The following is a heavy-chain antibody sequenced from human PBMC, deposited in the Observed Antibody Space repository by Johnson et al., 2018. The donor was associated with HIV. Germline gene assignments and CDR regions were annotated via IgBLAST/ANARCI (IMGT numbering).Heavy chain of an antibody. Sequence: QVQLVESGGGVVQPGRSLRLSCAASGFTFSSYAMHWVRQAPGKGLEWVAVISYDGRDAYYADSVKGRFTISRDNAKKSLYLQMSSLKAEDTAVYYCARAPYNWNAGLFGAFDIWGQGTMVTVSS. CDR2: ISYDGRDA. D-gene: IGHD1-20*01. CDR1: GFTFSSYA. CDR3: ARAPYNWNAGLFGAFDI. V-gene: IGHV3-30*04. J-gene: IGHJ3*02.